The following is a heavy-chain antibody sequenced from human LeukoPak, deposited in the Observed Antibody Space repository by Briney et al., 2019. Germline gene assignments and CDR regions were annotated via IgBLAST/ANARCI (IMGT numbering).Heavy chain of an antibody. D-gene: IGHD6-25*01. J-gene: IGHJ6*03. V-gene: IGHV3-21*01. CDR3: ARDGSGFYYYYYMDV. CDR1: GLTFTDYS. Sequence: GGSLRLSCAASGLTFTDYSMTWVRQAPGKGLEWVSSISTVSTYTSYSDSVKGRFTISRDNRKNTLYLQMSSLSAEDTAVYYCARDGSGFYYYYYMDVWGRGTAVTVSS. CDR2: ISTVSTYT.